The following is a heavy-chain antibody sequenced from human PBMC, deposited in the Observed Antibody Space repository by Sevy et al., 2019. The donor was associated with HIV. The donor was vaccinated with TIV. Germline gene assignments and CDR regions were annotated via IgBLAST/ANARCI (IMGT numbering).Heavy chain of an antibody. V-gene: IGHV1-69*13. Sequence: ASVKVSCKASGGTFSSYAISWVRQAPGQGLEWMGGIIPIFGTANYAQKFQGRVTITADESTSTAYMELSSLRSEDTAVYYCARGGQEGRGYCSGGSCLYYFDYWGQGTLVTVS. CDR1: GGTFSSYA. CDR3: ARGGQEGRGYCSGGSCLYYFDY. J-gene: IGHJ4*02. D-gene: IGHD2-15*01. CDR2: IIPIFGTA.